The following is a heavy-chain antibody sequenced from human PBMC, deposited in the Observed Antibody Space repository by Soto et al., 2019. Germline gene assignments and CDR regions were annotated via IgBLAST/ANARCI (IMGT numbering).Heavy chain of an antibody. CDR2: IIPILGIA. D-gene: IGHD3-10*01. J-gene: IGHJ4*02. CDR1: GGTFSSYT. V-gene: IGHV1-69*04. Sequence: SVKVSCKASGGTFSSYTISWVRQAPGQGLEWMGRIIPILGIANYAQKFQGRVTITADKSTNTAYMELSSLRSKDTAVYYCARESLYYYGSGSPFDYWGQGTLVTVSS. CDR3: ARESLYYYGSGSPFDY.